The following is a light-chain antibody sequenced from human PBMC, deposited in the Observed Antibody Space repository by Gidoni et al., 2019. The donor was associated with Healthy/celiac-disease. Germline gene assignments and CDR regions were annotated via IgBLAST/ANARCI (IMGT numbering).Light chain of an antibody. CDR1: QSISSY. Sequence: DIQMTQSPSSLSASVGDRVTITCRASQSISSYLNWYQLPSRFSDSGSGTDFTLTISSLQPEDFATYYCQQSYSTPGTFGQGTKLEIK. CDR3: QQSYSTPGT. J-gene: IGKJ2*02. V-gene: IGKV1-39*01.